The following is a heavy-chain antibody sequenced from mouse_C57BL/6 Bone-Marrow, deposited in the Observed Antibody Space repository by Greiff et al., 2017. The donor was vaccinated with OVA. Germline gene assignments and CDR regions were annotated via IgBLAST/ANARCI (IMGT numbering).Heavy chain of an antibody. CDR2: IYPSDSET. J-gene: IGHJ4*01. Sequence: VQLQQSGAELVRPGSSVKLSCKASGYTFTSYWMDWVKQRPGQGLEWIGNIYPSDSETHYNQKFKDKATLTVDKSSSTAYMQLSSLTSEDSAVDYCAREGTTPYYAMDYWGQGTSVTVSS. V-gene: IGHV1-61*01. D-gene: IGHD1-1*01. CDR1: GYTFTSYW. CDR3: AREGTTPYYAMDY.